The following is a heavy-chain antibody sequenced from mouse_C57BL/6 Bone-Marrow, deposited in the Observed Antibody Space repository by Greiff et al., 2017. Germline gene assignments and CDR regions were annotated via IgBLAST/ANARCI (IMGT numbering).Heavy chain of an antibody. CDR1: GYTFTDYY. J-gene: IGHJ1*03. CDR3: ASVGSSRYWYFYV. V-gene: IGHV1-76*01. Sequence: VQVVESGAELVRPGASVKLSCKASGYTFTDYYINWVKQRPGQGLEWIARIYPGSGNTYYNEKFKGKATLTAEKSSSTAYMQLSSLTYEDSAVYFCASVGSSRYWYFYVWGTGTTVTVSS. D-gene: IGHD1-1*01. CDR2: IYPGSGNT.